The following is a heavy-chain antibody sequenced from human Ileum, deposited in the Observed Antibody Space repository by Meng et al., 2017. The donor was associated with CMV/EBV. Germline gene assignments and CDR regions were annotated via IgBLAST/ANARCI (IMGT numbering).Heavy chain of an antibody. Sequence: QVQLQESGPGLVKPSETLSLTCSVSGGSISSYYWSWIRQPAGKGLEWIGYIYYSGSTYYNPSLKSRVTISVDTSKNQFSLKLSSVTAADTAVYYCAREIPSSSWYYLDYWGQGTLVTVSS. J-gene: IGHJ4*02. CDR1: GGSISSYY. CDR2: IYYSGST. V-gene: IGHV4-59*06. D-gene: IGHD6-13*01. CDR3: AREIPSSSWYYLDY.